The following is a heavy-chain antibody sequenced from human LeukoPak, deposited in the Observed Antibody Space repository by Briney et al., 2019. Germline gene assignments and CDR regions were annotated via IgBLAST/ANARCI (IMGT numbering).Heavy chain of an antibody. CDR1: GFTFTNAW. J-gene: IGHJ4*02. CDR3: ATGYGSGNACDY. D-gene: IGHD3-10*01. Sequence: PGGSLRLSRAASGFTFTNAWMSWVRQAPGRGPEWVGLVKSESDGGTAVYAAPVKGRFTISRDDSKNTLYLQMNSLKTEDTAVYYCATGYGSGNACDYWGQGTLVTVSS. CDR2: VKSESDGGTA. V-gene: IGHV3-15*01.